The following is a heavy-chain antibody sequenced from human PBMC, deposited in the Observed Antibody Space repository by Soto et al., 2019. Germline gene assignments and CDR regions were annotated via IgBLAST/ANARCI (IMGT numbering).Heavy chain of an antibody. D-gene: IGHD1-1*01. J-gene: IGHJ3*02. V-gene: IGHV2-5*01. CDR2: VYWNDDK. Sequence: QITLKGSGPTLVKPTQTLTLTCTLSGISLSTSGVGLGWIRQTPGKALEWLALVYWNDDKHYRPSLKSRLTITKDTSKTQAILTMTNMDPVDTATYYCARGLATLPVFAFDIWGQGTVVTVSS. CDR3: ARGLATLPVFAFDI. CDR1: GISLSTSGVG.